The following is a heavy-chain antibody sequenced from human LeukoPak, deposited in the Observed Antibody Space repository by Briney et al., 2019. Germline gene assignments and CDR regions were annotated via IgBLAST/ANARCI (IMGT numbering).Heavy chain of an antibody. V-gene: IGHV4-59*05. J-gene: IGHJ4*02. CDR3: ARAYSSGWYGVEFFDY. Sequence: GSLRLSCAASGFTFSSYSMNWVRQAPGKGLEWIGSIYYSGSTYYNPSLKSRVTISVDTTKNQLSLKLSSVTAADTAVYYCARAYSSGWYGVEFFDYWGQGTLVTVSS. CDR1: GFTFSSYSMN. D-gene: IGHD6-19*01. CDR2: IYYSGST.